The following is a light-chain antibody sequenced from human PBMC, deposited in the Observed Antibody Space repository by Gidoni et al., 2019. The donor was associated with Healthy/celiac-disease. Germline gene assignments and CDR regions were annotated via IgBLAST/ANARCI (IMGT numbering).Light chain of an antibody. V-gene: IGLV2-14*01. CDR1: FYKY. CDR3: TSDSDTSSKFYV. CDR2: EVS. J-gene: IGLJ1*01. Sequence: QSALTQPASVSGSPGQSITISGTGFYKYVSWYHQHPGKAPKLMIFEVSDRPSGVSNRFSGSKSGNTASLTISGLQAEDEADYYCTSDSDTSSKFYVFGTGTRVTVL.